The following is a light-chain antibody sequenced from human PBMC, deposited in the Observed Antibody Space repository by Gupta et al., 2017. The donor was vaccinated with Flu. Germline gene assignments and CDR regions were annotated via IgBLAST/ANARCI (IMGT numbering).Light chain of an antibody. CDR2: DVS. V-gene: IGLV2-23*02. Sequence: DVWSYSFVSWYHQRAGQAPKLILYDVSERPSGVSGRFSGSKSGATASLTISGLQPEDEAHYYCCAYAGSDPFDVFGTGTKVTVL. CDR1: DVWSYSF. CDR3: CAYAGSDPFDV. J-gene: IGLJ1*01.